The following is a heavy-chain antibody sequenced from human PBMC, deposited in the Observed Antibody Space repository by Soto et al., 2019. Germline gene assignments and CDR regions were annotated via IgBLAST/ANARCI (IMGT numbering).Heavy chain of an antibody. J-gene: IGHJ4*02. V-gene: IGHV3-30-3*01. D-gene: IGHD3-22*01. CDR3: VRSMIIVVRLIGLDY. CDR2: ISYDGSNK. CDR1: GFTFRSYA. Sequence: SGGSLRLSXGASGFTFRSYAMHWVRQTPGKGLEWVAVISYDGSNKHYADSVKGRFSISRDNAKNMLYLQMDSLSSEDTAVYYCVRSMIIVVRLIGLDYWGQGTLVTVSS.